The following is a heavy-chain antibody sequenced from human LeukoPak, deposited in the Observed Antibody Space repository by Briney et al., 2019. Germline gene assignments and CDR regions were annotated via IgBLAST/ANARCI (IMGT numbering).Heavy chain of an antibody. D-gene: IGHD3-10*01. V-gene: IGHV7-4-1*01. CDR3: ARERPGVIFDY. CDR2: INTNTRNP. Sequence: ASVKVSCKASGYTFTSYAMAWVRQAPGQGLEWMGWINTNTRNPTYAQDFTGRFVFSLDTSVSTAYLQIGTLKAEDTAVYYCARERPGVIFDYWGQGTLVTVSS. CDR1: GYTFTSYA. J-gene: IGHJ4*02.